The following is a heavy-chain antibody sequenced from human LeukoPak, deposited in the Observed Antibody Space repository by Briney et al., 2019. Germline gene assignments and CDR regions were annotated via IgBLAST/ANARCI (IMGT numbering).Heavy chain of an antibody. CDR2: IYPGDSDT. D-gene: IGHD1-26*01. V-gene: IGHV5-51*01. CDR3: ARLGDGATSTFAMAEV. Sequence: GESLKISSKGSGYSFITYWIAWVRQMPGKGLEWMWIIYPGDSDTRYSPSFHGQVTISANKFISTAYLQWSGLKASDTAMYYCARLGDGATSTFAMAEVWGQGTLVTVSS. J-gene: IGHJ4*02. CDR1: GYSFITYW.